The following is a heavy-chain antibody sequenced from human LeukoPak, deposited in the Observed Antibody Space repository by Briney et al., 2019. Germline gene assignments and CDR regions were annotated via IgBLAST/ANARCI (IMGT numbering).Heavy chain of an antibody. CDR2: IWYDGSKA. CDR3: AKGDSSDPFEH. CDR1: GFTFSHYG. J-gene: IGHJ4*02. Sequence: GGSLRLSCAASGFTFSHYGMHWVRLAPGKGLEWVSAIWYDGSKAYSADSVKGRFTISRDNSKNTLNLQMNSLTGEDTAVYYCAKGDSSDPFEHWGLGTLVTVSS. D-gene: IGHD3-22*01. V-gene: IGHV3-33*06.